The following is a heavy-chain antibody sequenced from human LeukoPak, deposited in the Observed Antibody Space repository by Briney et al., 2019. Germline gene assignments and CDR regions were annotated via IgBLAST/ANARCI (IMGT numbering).Heavy chain of an antibody. CDR3: ARDPNAGYSSSWYGRHWLDP. D-gene: IGHD6-13*01. J-gene: IGHJ5*02. V-gene: IGHV3-11*04. CDR1: GFTFSDYY. CDR2: ISSSGSTI. Sequence: PGGSLRLSCAASGFTFSDYYMSWIRQAPGKGLEWVSYISSSGSTIYYADSVKGRFTISRDNAKNSLYLQMNSLRAEDTAVYYCARDPNAGYSSSWYGRHWLDPWGQGTLVTVSS.